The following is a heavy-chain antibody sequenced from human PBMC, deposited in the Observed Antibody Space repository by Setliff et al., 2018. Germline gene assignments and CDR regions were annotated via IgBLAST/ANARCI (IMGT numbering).Heavy chain of an antibody. CDR2: IYSSGNI. Sequence: PSETLSLTCTVSGASISSYYWSWTRQPPGEGLEWIGYIYSSGNIKYNPSLKSRVTISLDTSKNQFSLKLSSVTAADTAVYYCARDGPHCVTSSCPGAWFDPWGQGILVTVSS. CDR3: ARDGPHCVTSSCPGAWFDP. V-gene: IGHV4-4*09. J-gene: IGHJ5*02. D-gene: IGHD2-2*01. CDR1: GASISSYY.